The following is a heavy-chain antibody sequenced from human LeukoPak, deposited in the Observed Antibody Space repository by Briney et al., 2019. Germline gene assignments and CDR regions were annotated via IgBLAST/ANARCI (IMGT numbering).Heavy chain of an antibody. J-gene: IGHJ5*02. CDR1: GTSISLSNW. D-gene: IGHD2-2*01. Sequence: SGTLSLTCAVSGTSISLSNWWTWVRQPPGKGLEWIGEIYHSGTTNYNPSLKSRVTISLDKSRNQFSLKLSSVTAADTAVYYCARVVPAHGDWFDPWGQGTLVTVSS. V-gene: IGHV4-4*02. CDR2: IYHSGTT. CDR3: ARVVPAHGDWFDP.